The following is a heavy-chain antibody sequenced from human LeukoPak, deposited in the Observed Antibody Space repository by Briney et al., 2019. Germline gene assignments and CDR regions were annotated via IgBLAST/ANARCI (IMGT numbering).Heavy chain of an antibody. V-gene: IGHV4-34*01. CDR3: ARAGPGYSSSWYGSKSYNWFDP. Sequence: PSETLSLTCAVYGGSFSGYYWSWIRQPPGKGLEWIGEINHSGGTNYNPSLKSRVTISVDTSKNQFSLKLSPVTAADTAVYYCARAGPGYSSSWYGSKSYNWFDPWGQGTLVTVSS. CDR1: GGSFSGYY. J-gene: IGHJ5*02. D-gene: IGHD6-13*01. CDR2: INHSGGT.